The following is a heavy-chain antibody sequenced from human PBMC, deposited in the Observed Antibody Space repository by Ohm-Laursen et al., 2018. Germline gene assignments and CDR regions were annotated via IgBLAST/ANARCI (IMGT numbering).Heavy chain of an antibody. CDR2: ISWNSGSI. D-gene: IGHD2-21*02. Sequence: GSLRLSCAAPGFTFSDYYMSWIRQAPGKGLEWVSGISWNSGSIGYADSVKGRFTISRDNAKNSLYLQMNSLRAEDTAVYYCARRSSFEVVTAIYYYGMDVWGQGTTVTVSS. CDR3: ARRSSFEVVTAIYYYGMDV. J-gene: IGHJ6*02. V-gene: IGHV3-11*04. CDR1: GFTFSDYY.